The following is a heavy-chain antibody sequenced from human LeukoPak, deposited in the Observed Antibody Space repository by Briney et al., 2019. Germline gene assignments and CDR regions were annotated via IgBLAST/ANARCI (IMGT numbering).Heavy chain of an antibody. D-gene: IGHD2-15*01. CDR1: GFTFSSYA. Sequence: PGGSLRLSCAASGFTFSSYAMSWVRQAPGKGLEWVSAISGSGGSTYYADSVKGRFTISRDNSENTLYLQMNSLRAEDAAVYYCAKGDIVVVVAATPAFDPWGQGTLVTVSS. CDR3: AKGDIVVVVAATPAFDP. J-gene: IGHJ5*02. V-gene: IGHV3-23*01. CDR2: ISGSGGST.